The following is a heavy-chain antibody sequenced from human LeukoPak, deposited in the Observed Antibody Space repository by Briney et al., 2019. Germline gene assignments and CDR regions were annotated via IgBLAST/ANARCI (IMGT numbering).Heavy chain of an antibody. Sequence: SETLSLTCAVYGGSFSGYYWSWIRQPPGKGLEWIGEINHSGSTNYNPSLKSRVTISVDKSKNQFSLKLSSVTAADTAVYYCARALGYSSGWYGGGIWFDPWGQGTLVTVSS. V-gene: IGHV4-34*01. J-gene: IGHJ5*02. D-gene: IGHD6-19*01. CDR1: GGSFSGYY. CDR2: INHSGST. CDR3: ARALGYSSGWYGGGIWFDP.